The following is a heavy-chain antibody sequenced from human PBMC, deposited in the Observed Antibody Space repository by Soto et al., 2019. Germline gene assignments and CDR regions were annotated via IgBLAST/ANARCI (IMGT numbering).Heavy chain of an antibody. CDR2: INASNSNT. V-gene: IGHV1-3*01. Sequence: ASDRVSFAASGYTFTSYAMNSVRQAPAQKLEWMRWINASNSNTKYSQKYQGRVKINRDTSESTGDMELSRLRSEDTAMKYYARDPCMTRCPDYWGQGTLVTVSS. D-gene: IGHD2-2*01. CDR3: ARDPCMTRCPDY. J-gene: IGHJ4*02. CDR1: GYTFTSYA.